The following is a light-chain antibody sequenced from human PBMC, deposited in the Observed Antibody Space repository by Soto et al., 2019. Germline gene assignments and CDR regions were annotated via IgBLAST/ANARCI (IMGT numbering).Light chain of an antibody. CDR3: SSFAESNSYV. V-gene: IGLV2-8*01. CDR2: EVS. J-gene: IGLJ1*01. CDR1: SSDIGGYTY. Sequence: QSALTQPPSASGSPGQSVTISCSGSSSDIGGYTYVSWYQHHPGKAPKLMIYEVSKRPSGVPDRFSGSKSGNTASLTVSGLQAEDEADYYCSSFAESNSYVCGTGTKVTV.